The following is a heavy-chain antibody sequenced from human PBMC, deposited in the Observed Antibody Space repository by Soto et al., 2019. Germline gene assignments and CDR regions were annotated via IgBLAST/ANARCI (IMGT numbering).Heavy chain of an antibody. CDR2: IYFIGNS. Sequence: QLQLQESGPGLVKPSETLPLTCNVSGVSISDTSYYWGWIRQPPGKGPEWSGTIYFIGNSFYNPSLKTRLTISVDTSKNQSSLRPTSVTAAATAVYYCARQGSYWGQGTLVAVSS. V-gene: IGHV4-39*01. CDR3: ARQGSY. CDR1: GVSISDTSYY. J-gene: IGHJ4*02.